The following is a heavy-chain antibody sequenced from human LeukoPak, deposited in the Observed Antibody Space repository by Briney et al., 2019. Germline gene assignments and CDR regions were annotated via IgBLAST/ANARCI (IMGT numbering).Heavy chain of an antibody. V-gene: IGHV4-34*01. CDR3: ARTGAKHNFDY. CDR1: GGSFSGYY. CDR2: INHSGST. Sequence: PSETLSLTCAVYGGSFSGYYWSWIRQPPGKGLEWIGEINHSGSTNYNPSLKSRVTISVDTSKYQFSLKLSSVTAADTAVYYCARTGAKHNFDYWGQGTLVTVSS. J-gene: IGHJ4*02. D-gene: IGHD1-26*01.